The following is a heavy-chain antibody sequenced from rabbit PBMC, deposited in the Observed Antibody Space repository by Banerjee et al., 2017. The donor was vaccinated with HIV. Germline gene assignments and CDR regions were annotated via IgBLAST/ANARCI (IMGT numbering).Heavy chain of an antibody. J-gene: IGHJ6*01. CDR2: IYAGSSGAT. CDR3: ARGKGFASSGWGDL. D-gene: IGHD4-1*01. CDR1: GFSFSSSYW. Sequence: QEQLEESGGDLVKPEGSLTLTCTASGFSFSSSYWICWVRQAPGKGLEWIACIYAGSSGATTYASWAKGRFTISKTSSTTVTLQMTSLTAADTATYFCARGKGFASSGWGDLWGPGTLVTVS. V-gene: IGHV1S45*01.